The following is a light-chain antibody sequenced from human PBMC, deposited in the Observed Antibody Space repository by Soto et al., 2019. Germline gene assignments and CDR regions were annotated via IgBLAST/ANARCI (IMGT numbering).Light chain of an antibody. CDR3: QQYENLPT. V-gene: IGKV1-33*01. Sequence: DIQMTQSPSSXSEYVGDRGPITRQASQNINHYLNWYQQKPGRAPQLLIYDASNLEAGVPSRFRGGGSGTDFTFTISRLHPEDVATYYCQQYENLPTFGQGTRLEIK. J-gene: IGKJ5*01. CDR2: DAS. CDR1: QNINHY.